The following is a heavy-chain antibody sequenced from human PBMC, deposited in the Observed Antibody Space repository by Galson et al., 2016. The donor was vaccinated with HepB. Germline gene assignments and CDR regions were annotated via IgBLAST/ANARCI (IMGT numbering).Heavy chain of an antibody. J-gene: IGHJ4*02. V-gene: IGHV2-5*02. D-gene: IGHD3-16*01. CDR1: GFSLSTSGEA. Sequence: PALVKPTQTLTLTCTFSGFSLSTSGEAVAWIRQPPGKALEWLAVIYWDDDKRYSPSLRSRLTITKDTSRNQVVLTMTNMDPVDTATYYCAVSTTKTYMYYWGQGTLVTVSS. CDR3: AVSTTKTYMYY. CDR2: IYWDDDK.